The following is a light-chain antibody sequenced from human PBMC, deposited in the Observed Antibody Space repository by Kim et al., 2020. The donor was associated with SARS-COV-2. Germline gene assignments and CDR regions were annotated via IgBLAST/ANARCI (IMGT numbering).Light chain of an antibody. CDR1: QSVGTY. Sequence: SLPPGERATLSCRASQSVGTYLAWYQQKPGQAPRLLIYDASSRATGIPARFGGSGSGTDFTLTISSLEPEDFAVYYCQQRSDWPLTFGGGTKVEI. V-gene: IGKV3-11*01. CDR3: QQRSDWPLT. J-gene: IGKJ4*01. CDR2: DAS.